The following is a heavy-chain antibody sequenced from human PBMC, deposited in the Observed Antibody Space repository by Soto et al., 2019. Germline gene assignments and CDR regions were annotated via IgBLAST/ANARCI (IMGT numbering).Heavy chain of an antibody. D-gene: IGHD3-22*01. CDR3: TTVGLQAYYYDSSPLGY. CDR2: IKSKTDGGTT. J-gene: IGHJ4*02. V-gene: IGHV3-15*01. CDR1: GFTFSNAW. Sequence: GGSLRLSCAASGFTFSNAWMSWVRQAPGKGLEWVGRIKSKTDGGTTDYAAPVKGRFTISRDDSKNTLYLQMNSLKTEDTAVYYCTTVGLQAYYYDSSPLGYWGQGTLVTVSS.